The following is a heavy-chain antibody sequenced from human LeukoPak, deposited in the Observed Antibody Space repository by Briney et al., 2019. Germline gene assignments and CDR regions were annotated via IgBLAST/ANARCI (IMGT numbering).Heavy chain of an antibody. Sequence: GESLKISCKGSGYNFISYWIGWVRQMPGKGLEWMGIFYPGDSSTRYSPSFQGQVTISADKSISTAYLQWTSLKASDTAIYYCARQPGSGTDYFDYWGQGTLVTVSS. V-gene: IGHV5-51*01. CDR1: GYNFISYW. CDR2: FYPGDSST. D-gene: IGHD3-10*01. J-gene: IGHJ4*02. CDR3: ARQPGSGTDYFDY.